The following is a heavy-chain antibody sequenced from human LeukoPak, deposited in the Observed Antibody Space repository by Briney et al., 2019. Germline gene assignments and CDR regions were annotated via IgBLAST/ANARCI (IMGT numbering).Heavy chain of an antibody. D-gene: IGHD5-18*01. Sequence: GGSLRLSCAASGFTFTSYSMNWVRQAPGKGLEWGSSISSTGSYIYYADSVKGRFTISRDNAKNSLSLQMNSLRAEDTAVYYCARDDLKDRDTAMVPFDHWGQGTLVTVSS. CDR1: GFTFTSYS. J-gene: IGHJ4*02. V-gene: IGHV3-21*01. CDR3: ARDDLKDRDTAMVPFDH. CDR2: ISSTGSYI.